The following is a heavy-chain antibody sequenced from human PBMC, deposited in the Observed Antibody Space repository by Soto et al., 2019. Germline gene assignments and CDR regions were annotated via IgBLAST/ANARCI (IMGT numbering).Heavy chain of an antibody. Sequence: QVQLVQSGAEVKKPGSSVKVSCKASGGTFSSYTISWVRQAPGQGLEWMGRIIPILGIANYAQKFQGRVRTTADKSKSTAYMELSSLRSEDTAVYYCARRSSVAAAGPQRAGAFDIWGQGTMVTVSS. D-gene: IGHD6-13*01. CDR2: IIPILGIA. V-gene: IGHV1-69*02. CDR3: ARRSSVAAAGPQRAGAFDI. CDR1: GGTFSSYT. J-gene: IGHJ3*02.